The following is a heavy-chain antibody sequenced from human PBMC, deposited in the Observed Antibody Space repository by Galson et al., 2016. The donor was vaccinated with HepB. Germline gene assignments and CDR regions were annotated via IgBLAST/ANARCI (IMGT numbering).Heavy chain of an antibody. V-gene: IGHV2-70*04. Sequence: PALVKPTQTLTLTCTFSGFSFSSNGMSVSWVRQPPGKALEWLARIDWADDKFFSTSLKSRLTISKDTSKNQVVLTVTNLDPADTGTYYCAREDGYSHFHYGMDVWGQGTTVTVS. CDR2: IDWADDK. CDR3: AREDGYSHFHYGMDV. CDR1: GFSFSSNGMS. D-gene: IGHD5-24*01. J-gene: IGHJ6*02.